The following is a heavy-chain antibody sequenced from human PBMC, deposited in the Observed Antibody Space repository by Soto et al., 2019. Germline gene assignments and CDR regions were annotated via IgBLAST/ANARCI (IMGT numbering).Heavy chain of an antibody. CDR3: ARRSEGRNAFDI. CDR2: IHSGST. CDR1: GGAITSHY. V-gene: IGHV4-59*08. Sequence: QVQLQESGPGLVKPSETLSLTCSVSGGAITSHYWSWIRQPPGKGLEWIGYIHSGSTNYNPSLKRQVTISVDASNTHFCLKLTSVTAADTAVYFCARRSEGRNAFDIWGQGTMVNVSS. J-gene: IGHJ3*02.